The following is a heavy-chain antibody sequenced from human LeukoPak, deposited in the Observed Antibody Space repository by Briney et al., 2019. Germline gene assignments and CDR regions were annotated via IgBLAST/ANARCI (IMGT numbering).Heavy chain of an antibody. V-gene: IGHV4-4*02. D-gene: IGHD2-15*01. CDR1: GGSISSSNW. Sequence: PSETLSLTCAVSGGSISSSNWWSWVRQPPGKGLEWIGEIYHSGSTNYNPSLKSRVTISVDKSKNQFSLKLSSVTAADTAVYYCARHVVAATRVHLYYYGMDVWGQGTTVTVSS. CDR2: IYHSGST. J-gene: IGHJ6*02. CDR3: ARHVVAATRVHLYYYGMDV.